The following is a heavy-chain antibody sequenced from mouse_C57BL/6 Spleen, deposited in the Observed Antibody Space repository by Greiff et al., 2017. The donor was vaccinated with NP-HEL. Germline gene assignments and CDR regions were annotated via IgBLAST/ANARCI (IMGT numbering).Heavy chain of an antibody. CDR1: GFTFSDYG. D-gene: IGHD3-3*01. CDR3: DEGDPAWFAY. Sequence: EVKLVESGGGLVKPGGSLKLSCAASGFTFSDYGMHWVRQAPEKGLEWVAYISSGSSTIYYADTVKGRFTISRDNAKNTLFLQMTSLRSEDTAMYYCDEGDPAWFAYWGQGTLVTVAA. V-gene: IGHV5-17*01. CDR2: ISSGSSTI. J-gene: IGHJ3*01.